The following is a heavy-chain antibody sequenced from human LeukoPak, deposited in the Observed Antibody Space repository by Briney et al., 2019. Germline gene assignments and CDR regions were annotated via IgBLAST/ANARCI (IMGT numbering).Heavy chain of an antibody. CDR2: IIPIFGTA. CDR1: GGTFSSYA. Sequence: ASVKVSCKASGGTFSSYAISWVRQAPGQGLEWMGGIIPIFGTANYAQKFQGRVTITADESTSTAYMELSSLRSEDTAVYYCAIDSRMVRGVIPYYYGMDVWGQGTTVTVSS. D-gene: IGHD3-10*01. CDR3: AIDSRMVRGVIPYYYGMDV. V-gene: IGHV1-69*13. J-gene: IGHJ6*02.